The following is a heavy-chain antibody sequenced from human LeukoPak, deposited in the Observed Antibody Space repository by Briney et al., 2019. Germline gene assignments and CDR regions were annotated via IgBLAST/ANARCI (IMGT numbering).Heavy chain of an antibody. CDR2: INHRGVT. D-gene: IGHD4-23*01. J-gene: IGHJ4*02. Sequence: SETLSLTCAVSGGSFSGYFWNWIRQPPGKGLEWIGEINHRGVTNYSPSLKSRVTISVDASKNQFSLTLRSVTAADTAVYYCARDPTTVVTLPHYFDHWGQGALLSVSS. V-gene: IGHV4-34*01. CDR3: ARDPTTVVTLPHYFDH. CDR1: GGSFSGYF.